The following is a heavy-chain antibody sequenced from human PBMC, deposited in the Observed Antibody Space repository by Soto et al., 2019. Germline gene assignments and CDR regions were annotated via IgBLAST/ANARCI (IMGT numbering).Heavy chain of an antibody. D-gene: IGHD3-3*01. CDR1: GFSLTTSGVG. J-gene: IGHJ5*02. CDR2: IYWDDDK. Sequence: QITLNESGPTVVKPAETLTLTCTFSGFSLTTSGVGVGWIRQSPGKAPEWLALIYWDDDKSYSASLKSRLTTPKVNSKNNVVQTMASMDAALTVTYFCPHEILSTVFGLVTTTAISFDLWGQGA. CDR3: PHEILSTVFGLVTTTAISFDL. V-gene: IGHV2-5*02.